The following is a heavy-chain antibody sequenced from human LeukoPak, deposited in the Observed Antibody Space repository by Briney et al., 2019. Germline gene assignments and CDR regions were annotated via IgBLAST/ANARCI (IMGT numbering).Heavy chain of an antibody. CDR3: ARASSYSGYDAYYFEY. CDR2: IHNSGTT. Sequence: PSETLSLTCTVSGGSISSGGHYWSWIRQHPGKGLEWIGYIHNSGTTYYNASLTSRVTIAVDTSKNQFSLKLSSVTAADTAVYYCARASSYSGYDAYYFEYWGQGTLVTVSS. J-gene: IGHJ4*02. D-gene: IGHD5-12*01. V-gene: IGHV4-31*03. CDR1: GGSISSGGHY.